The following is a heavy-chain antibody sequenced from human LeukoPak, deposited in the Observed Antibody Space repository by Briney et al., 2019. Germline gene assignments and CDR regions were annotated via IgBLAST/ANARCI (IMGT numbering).Heavy chain of an antibody. CDR2: IWYDGSNK. CDR1: GFTFSSYG. V-gene: IGHV3-33*01. CDR3: AREVNSGYDPYYFDY. J-gene: IGHJ4*02. D-gene: IGHD5-12*01. Sequence: GGSLRLSCAASGFTFSSYGMHWVRQVPGKGLEWVAVIWYDGSNKYYADSVKGRFTISRDNSKNTLYLQMNSLRAEDTAVYYCAREVNSGYDPYYFDYWGQGTLVTVSS.